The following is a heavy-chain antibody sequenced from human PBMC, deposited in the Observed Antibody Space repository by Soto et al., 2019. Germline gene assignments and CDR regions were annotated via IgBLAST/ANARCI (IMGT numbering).Heavy chain of an antibody. V-gene: IGHV4-28*01. D-gene: IGHD1-26*01. Sequence: QVQLQESGPGLVKPSDTLSLTCAVSGYSISSSNWWGWIRQPPGKGLEWIGYIYYSGTTYYNPSPNSXXTXSXVPSKNQFSLKLTSVTAVDTAGYYCARREIQGPIDYWGQGTLVTVSS. CDR3: ARREIQGPIDY. CDR1: GYSISSSNW. J-gene: IGHJ4*02. CDR2: IYYSGTT.